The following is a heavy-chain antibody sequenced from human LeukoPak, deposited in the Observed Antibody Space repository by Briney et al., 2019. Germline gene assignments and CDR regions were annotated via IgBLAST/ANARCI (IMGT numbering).Heavy chain of an antibody. CDR3: ARDPTTYYDSSGSAY. Sequence: MASQTLSLTCFVSGGSISSGSYYWSWIRQPPGKGLEWIGYIYHSGSTYYNPSLKSRVTISVDRSKNQFSLNVSSVAAADTAVYYCARDPTTYYDSSGSAYWGQGTLVTVSS. D-gene: IGHD3-22*01. V-gene: IGHV4-30-2*01. CDR2: IYHSGST. J-gene: IGHJ4*02. CDR1: GGSISSGSYY.